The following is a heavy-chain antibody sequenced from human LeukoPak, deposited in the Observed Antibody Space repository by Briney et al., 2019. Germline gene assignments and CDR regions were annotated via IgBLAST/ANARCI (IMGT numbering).Heavy chain of an antibody. CDR1: GFTFSSDW. Sequence: GGSLRLSCAASGFTFSSDWMSWVRQAPGKGLEWVANIKLDGSEKRYVDSVKGRFTISRDNAKNSLYLQMNSLRAEDTAVYYCAREGGSGWYSGWFDPWGQGTLVTVSS. CDR3: AREGGSGWYSGWFDP. V-gene: IGHV3-7*01. J-gene: IGHJ5*02. CDR2: IKLDGSEK. D-gene: IGHD6-19*01.